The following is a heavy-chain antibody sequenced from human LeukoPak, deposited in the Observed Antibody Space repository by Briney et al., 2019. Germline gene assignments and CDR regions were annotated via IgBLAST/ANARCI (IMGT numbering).Heavy chain of an antibody. CDR1: GFTFDDYG. D-gene: IGHD1-26*01. CDR2: INWSGSRT. Sequence: GGSLRLSCAASGFTFDDYGMSWVRQAPGKGLEWASGINWSGSRTGYADSVKGRFTISRDNAKNSLYLQMNSLRGEDTAFYYCASAVGAGYYFDYWGQGTLVTVPS. V-gene: IGHV3-20*04. J-gene: IGHJ4*02. CDR3: ASAVGAGYYFDY.